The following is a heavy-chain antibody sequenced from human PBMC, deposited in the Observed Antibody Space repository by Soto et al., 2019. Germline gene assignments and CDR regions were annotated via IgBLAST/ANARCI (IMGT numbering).Heavy chain of an antibody. D-gene: IGHD1-20*01. Sequence: PVGSLRLSCVASGFSFSDYGLHWVRQAPGKGLEWVALIWYDGSNKYYEDSVKGRFTISRDNSKNTLFLQMNSLRVEDTAVYYFARGSHNRNSRELYLYYNLDVWGKGTRVT. CDR1: GFSFSDYG. CDR2: IWYDGSNK. J-gene: IGHJ6*03. V-gene: IGHV3-33*01. CDR3: ARGSHNRNSRELYLYYNLDV.